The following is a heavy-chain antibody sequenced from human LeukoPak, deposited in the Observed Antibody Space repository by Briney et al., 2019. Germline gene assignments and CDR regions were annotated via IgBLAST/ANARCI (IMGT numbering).Heavy chain of an antibody. Sequence: QPGGSLRLSCAASRFTFSNYWMTWVRQAPGKGLEWVANIKQDGSEKYYVDSVKGRFTISRDNAKNSLHLQMNSLRAEDTAVYYCARTVVYDMSGYGYWGLGTLVTVSS. J-gene: IGHJ4*02. D-gene: IGHD3-22*01. CDR3: ARTVVYDMSGYGY. CDR1: RFTFSNYW. CDR2: IKQDGSEK. V-gene: IGHV3-7*01.